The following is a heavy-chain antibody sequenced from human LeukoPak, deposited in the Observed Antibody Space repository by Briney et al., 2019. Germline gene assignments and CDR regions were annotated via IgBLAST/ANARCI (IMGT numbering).Heavy chain of an antibody. J-gene: IGHJ4*02. CDR3: ARAGYDFWSGYLYYFDY. V-gene: IGHV4-4*07. Sequence: PSETLSLTCTVSGGSISSYYWSWIRQPAGKGLEWVGRIYTSGSTNYNPSLKSRVTISVDTSKNQFPLKLSSVTAADTAVYYCARAGYDFWSGYLYYFDYWGQGTLVTVSS. CDR2: IYTSGST. D-gene: IGHD3-3*01. CDR1: GGSISSYY.